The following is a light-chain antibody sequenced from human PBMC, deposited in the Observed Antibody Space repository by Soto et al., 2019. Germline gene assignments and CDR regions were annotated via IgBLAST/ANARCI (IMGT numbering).Light chain of an antibody. J-gene: IGLJ2*01. CDR2: EVS. Sequence: QSALTQPASVSGSPGQSITISCTGTSSDVGSYNLVSWYQQHPGKAPKLMIYEVSKRPSGVSNRFSGSKPGNTASLTISGLQAEDEADYYCCSYAGGSTLVFGGGTQLTVL. V-gene: IGLV2-23*02. CDR3: CSYAGGSTLV. CDR1: SSDVGSYNL.